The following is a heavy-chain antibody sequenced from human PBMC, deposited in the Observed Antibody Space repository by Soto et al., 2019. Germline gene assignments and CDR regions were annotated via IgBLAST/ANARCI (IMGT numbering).Heavy chain of an antibody. CDR1: GFSLSTSGVG. Sequence: QITLKESGPTLVNPTQTLTLTCTFSGFSLSTSGVGVGLIRQPPGQALEWLALIYWTDGTRYSPSLKSRLTTTKDTAKNHVVLTRTNMDPVDTATYYCAHVLRYCDSLCPPRGYFALWGSGTLVTVSS. CDR2: IYWTDGT. D-gene: IGHD3-9*01. V-gene: IGHV2-5*01. J-gene: IGHJ2*01. CDR3: AHVLRYCDSLCPPRGYFAL.